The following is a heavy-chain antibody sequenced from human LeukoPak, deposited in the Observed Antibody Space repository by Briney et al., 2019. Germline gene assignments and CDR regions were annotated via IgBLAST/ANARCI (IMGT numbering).Heavy chain of an antibody. CDR1: GFTFSSYE. CDR2: ISSSGSTI. V-gene: IGHV3-48*03. CDR3: VKESGYTYGYNAFVN. D-gene: IGHD5-18*01. J-gene: IGHJ3*02. Sequence: GGSLRLSCAASGFTFSSYEMNWVRQAPGKGLEWVSYISSSGSTIYYADSVKGRFTISRDNAKNSLYLQMNSLRAEDTAVYYCVKESGYTYGYNAFVNWGQGTMVTVSS.